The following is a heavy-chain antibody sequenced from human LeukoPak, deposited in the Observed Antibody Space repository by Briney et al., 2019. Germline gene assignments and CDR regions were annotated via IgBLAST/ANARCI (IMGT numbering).Heavy chain of an antibody. Sequence: GGSLRLSCAVSGVTLSNYGMSWVRQAPGKGLEWVAGISGSGGKPNYADSVKGRFTISRDNPKNTLYLQMISLRAEDTAVYFCAKRGVVIRVILVGFHKEAYYFDSWGQGALVTVSS. D-gene: IGHD3-22*01. CDR2: ISGSGGKP. J-gene: IGHJ4*02. CDR3: AKRGVVIRVILVGFHKEAYYFDS. CDR1: GVTLSNYG. V-gene: IGHV3-23*01.